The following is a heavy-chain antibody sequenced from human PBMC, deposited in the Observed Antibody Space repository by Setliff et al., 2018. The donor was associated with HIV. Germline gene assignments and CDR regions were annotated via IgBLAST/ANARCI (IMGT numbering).Heavy chain of an antibody. J-gene: IGHJ4*02. CDR3: ARGYYNFWSGYPPLDY. CDR1: GGSISSYY. CDR2: IYYSGST. D-gene: IGHD3-3*01. V-gene: IGHV4-59*01. Sequence: PSETLSLTCTVSGGSISSYYWSWIRQPPGKGLEWIGYIYYSGSTNYNPSPKSRVTISVDTSKNQFSLKLSSVTAADTAVYYCARGYYNFWSGYPPLDYWGQGTLVTVSS.